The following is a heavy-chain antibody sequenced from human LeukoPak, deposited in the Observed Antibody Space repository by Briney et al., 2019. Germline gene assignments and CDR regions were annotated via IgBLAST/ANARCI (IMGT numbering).Heavy chain of an antibody. CDR1: GGSFSGYY. D-gene: IGHD3-10*01. Sequence: PSETLSLTCAVYGGSFSGYYWSWIRQPPGKGLEWIGYIYDSGGTHFNPSLKSRVTVSAATSKHQFSLNLSSVTAADTAVYYCVRGTLRFGAFDIWGQGTKVTVSS. CDR2: IYDSGGT. V-gene: IGHV4-59*01. CDR3: VRGTLRFGAFDI. J-gene: IGHJ3*02.